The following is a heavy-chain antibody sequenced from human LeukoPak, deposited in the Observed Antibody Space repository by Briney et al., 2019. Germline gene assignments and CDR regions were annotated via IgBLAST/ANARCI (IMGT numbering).Heavy chain of an antibody. Sequence: GGSLRLSCAASGFTFSSYAMSWVRQAPGKGLGWVSAISGSGGSTYYADSVKGRFTISRDNSKNTLYLQMNSLRAEDTAVYYCAKSHDSSGYYFSGWLDPWGQGTLVTVSS. V-gene: IGHV3-23*01. D-gene: IGHD3-22*01. CDR2: ISGSGGST. CDR3: AKSHDSSGYYFSGWLDP. J-gene: IGHJ5*02. CDR1: GFTFSSYA.